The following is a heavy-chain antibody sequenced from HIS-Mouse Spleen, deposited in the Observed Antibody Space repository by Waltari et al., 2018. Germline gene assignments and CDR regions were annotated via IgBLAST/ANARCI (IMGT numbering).Heavy chain of an antibody. CDR3: AREIPYSSSWYDWYFDL. CDR2: IYYSGST. CDR1: RGSLSSSSYS. Sequence: QLQLQESGPGLVKPSETLSLTCTVPRGSLSSSSYSWGWIRQPPGKGLEWIGSIYYSGSTYYNPSLKSRVTISVDTSKNQFSLKLSSVTAADTAVYYCAREIPYSSSWYDWYFDLWGRGTLVTVSS. V-gene: IGHV4-39*07. J-gene: IGHJ2*01. D-gene: IGHD6-13*01.